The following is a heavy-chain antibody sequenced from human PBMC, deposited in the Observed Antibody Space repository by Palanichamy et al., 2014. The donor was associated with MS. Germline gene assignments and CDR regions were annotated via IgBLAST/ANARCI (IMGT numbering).Heavy chain of an antibody. CDR1: GFTFSSYA. D-gene: IGHD6-25*01. J-gene: IGHJ5*02. CDR2: IVGGGAST. V-gene: IGHV3-23*01. Sequence: EVHLLESGGGLVQPGGSLRLSCAASGFTFSSYAMTWVRQAPGEGAGVGSQPIVGGGASTFYADSVKGRFTISRDNSRNTLFLQLSSLRAEDTALYYCARGKAAAAVDWFDPWGQGTLVTVSS. CDR3: ARGKAAAAVDWFDP.